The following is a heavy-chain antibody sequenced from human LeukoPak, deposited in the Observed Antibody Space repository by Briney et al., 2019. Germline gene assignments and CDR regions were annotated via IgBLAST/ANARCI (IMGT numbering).Heavy chain of an antibody. CDR1: GDSISSYY. D-gene: IGHD3-10*01. CDR2: IYYSGST. V-gene: IGHV4-59*08. J-gene: IGHJ4*02. CDR3: ARHYPYGSGSYSPFYFDY. Sequence: PSETLSLTCTVSGDSISSYYWSWTRQPPGKGLEWIGYIYYSGSTNHNPSLKSRVTISVDTSKNQFSLKLSSVTAADTGVYYCARHYPYGSGSYSPFYFDYWGQGTLVTVSS.